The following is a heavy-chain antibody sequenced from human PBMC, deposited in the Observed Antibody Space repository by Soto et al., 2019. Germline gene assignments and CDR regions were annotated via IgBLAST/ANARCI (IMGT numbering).Heavy chain of an antibody. CDR2: ISAHNGNT. V-gene: IGHV1-18*01. CDR1: GYAFTIYG. J-gene: IGHJ4*02. CDR3: ARGRYGDY. Sequence: QVHLVQSGAEVKKPGASVKVSCKGSGYAFTIYGITWVRQAPGQGLEWMGWISAHNGNTNYAQKFQGRVTVTRDTSTSTAYMELRSLRSDDTAVYYCARGRYGDYWGQGALVTVSS. D-gene: IGHD1-1*01.